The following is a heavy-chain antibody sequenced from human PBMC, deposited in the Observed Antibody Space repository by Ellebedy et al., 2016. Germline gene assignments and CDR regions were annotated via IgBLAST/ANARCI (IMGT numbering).Heavy chain of an antibody. D-gene: IGHD7-27*01. CDR1: GGSISSYY. J-gene: IGHJ4*02. CDR3: ARADNWGIDY. V-gene: IGHV4-59*01. Sequence: SETLSLTCTVSGGSISSYYWSWIRQPPGKGLEWIGYIYYSGSTNYNPSLKSRVTISVDTSKNQFSLKLSSVTAADTAVYCCARADNWGIDYWGQGTLVTVSS. CDR2: IYYSGST.